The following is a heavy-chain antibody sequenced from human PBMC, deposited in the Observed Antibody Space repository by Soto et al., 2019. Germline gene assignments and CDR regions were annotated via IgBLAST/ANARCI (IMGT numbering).Heavy chain of an antibody. CDR1: GGSISSSSYY. V-gene: IGHV4-39*07. Sequence: SETLSLTCTVSGGSISSSSYYWGWIRQPPGKGLEWIGSIYYSGSTYYNPSLKSRVTISVDTSKNQFSLKLSSVTAADTAVYYCARRSGCYLFDYWGQGTLVTVSS. D-gene: IGHD6-19*01. CDR3: ARRSGCYLFDY. CDR2: IYYSGST. J-gene: IGHJ4*02.